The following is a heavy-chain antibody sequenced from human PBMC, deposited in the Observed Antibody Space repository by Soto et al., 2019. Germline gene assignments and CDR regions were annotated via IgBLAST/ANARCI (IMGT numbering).Heavy chain of an antibody. V-gene: IGHV1-69*06. CDR3: ARGLVDTAMGYFDY. Sequence: ASVKVSCKASGGTFSSYAISWVRQAPGQGLEWMGGIIPIFGTANYAQKFQGRVTITADKSTSTAYMELSSLRSEDTAVYYCARGLVDTAMGYFDYWGQGTLVTVSS. J-gene: IGHJ4*02. D-gene: IGHD5-18*01. CDR1: GGTFSSYA. CDR2: IIPIFGTA.